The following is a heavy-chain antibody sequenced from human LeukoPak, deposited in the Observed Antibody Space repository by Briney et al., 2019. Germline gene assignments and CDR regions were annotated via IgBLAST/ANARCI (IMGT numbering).Heavy chain of an antibody. CDR3: ARGATISETGYFDF. CDR1: GGSFSRYY. J-gene: IGHJ4*03. Sequence: SETLSLTCAVYGGSFSRYYWSWTRQSPGKGLEWIAEIDHRGDTNYNPSVKSRVTISVDTSKNQFSLRARSLSAADTAVYYCARGATISETGYFDFWGQGTLVTVSS. CDR2: IDHRGDT. V-gene: IGHV4-34*01. D-gene: IGHD5-24*01.